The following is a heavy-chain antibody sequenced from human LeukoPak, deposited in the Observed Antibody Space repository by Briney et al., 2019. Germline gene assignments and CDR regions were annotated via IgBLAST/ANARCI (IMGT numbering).Heavy chain of an antibody. Sequence: PSETLSLTCTVSGYSITSGHYWGWIRQPPGKGLEWIGSIYYSGSTYYNPSLKSRVTISVDTSKNQFSLKLSSVTAADTAVYYCARGLEGGSILDAFDIWGQGTMVTVSS. CDR3: ARGLEGGSILDAFDI. D-gene: IGHD2-15*01. CDR2: IYYSGST. J-gene: IGHJ3*02. CDR1: GYSITSGHY. V-gene: IGHV4-38-2*02.